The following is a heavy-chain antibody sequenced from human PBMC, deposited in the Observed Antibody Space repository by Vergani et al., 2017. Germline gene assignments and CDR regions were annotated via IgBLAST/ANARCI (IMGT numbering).Heavy chain of an antibody. V-gene: IGHV4-30-4*08. Sequence: QVQLQESGPGLVKPSQTLSLTCTVSGGSISSGDYYWSWIRQPPGKGLEWIGYSYYSGSTYYNPSLKSRVTISVDTSKNQFSLKLSSVTAADTAVYYCARETRVDITMRHFDYWGQGTLVTVSS. CDR1: GGSISSGDYY. CDR3: ARETRVDITMRHFDY. J-gene: IGHJ4*02. CDR2: SYYSGST. D-gene: IGHD3-22*01.